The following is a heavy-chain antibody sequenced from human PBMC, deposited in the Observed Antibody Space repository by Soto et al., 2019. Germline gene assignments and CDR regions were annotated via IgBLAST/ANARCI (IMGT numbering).Heavy chain of an antibody. V-gene: IGHV3-30*03. CDR3: ARDLIGPATPEGFDY. CDR1: GFTFSSYG. Sequence: SGGSLRLSCAASGFTFSSYGMHWVRQAPGKGLGWVAGISYDGSNKYYADSVKGRFTISRDNSKNTLYLQMNSLRAEDTAVYSCARDLIGPATPEGFDYWGQGSLVSVSS. J-gene: IGHJ4*02. CDR2: ISYDGSNK.